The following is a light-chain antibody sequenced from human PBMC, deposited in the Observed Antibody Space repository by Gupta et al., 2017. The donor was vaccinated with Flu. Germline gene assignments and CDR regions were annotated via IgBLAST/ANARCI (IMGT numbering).Light chain of an antibody. CDR2: AAS. Sequence: DIQMTQSPSSLSASVGDRVTITCRASQNIRSYLNWYQQKPGRAPKLLIYAASNLQSGVPSRFSGSGSGTDFTLTISTLQPEDFATYFCQHNYGTSRTFGQGTKVEVK. J-gene: IGKJ1*01. CDR1: QNIRSY. CDR3: QHNYGTSRT. V-gene: IGKV1-39*01.